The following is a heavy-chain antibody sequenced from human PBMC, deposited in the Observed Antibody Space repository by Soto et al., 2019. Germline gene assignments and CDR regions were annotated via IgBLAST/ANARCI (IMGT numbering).Heavy chain of an antibody. CDR2: ISGSGGST. V-gene: IGHV3-23*01. Sequence: GGSLRLSCAASGFTFSSYAMSWVRQAPGKGLEWVSAISGSGGSTYYADSVKGRFTISRDNSKNTLYLQMNSLRAEDTAVYYCAKDGVSRFWGDETPRGNFDYWGQGTLVTVSS. J-gene: IGHJ4*02. CDR3: AKDGVSRFWGDETPRGNFDY. D-gene: IGHD3-3*01. CDR1: GFTFSSYA.